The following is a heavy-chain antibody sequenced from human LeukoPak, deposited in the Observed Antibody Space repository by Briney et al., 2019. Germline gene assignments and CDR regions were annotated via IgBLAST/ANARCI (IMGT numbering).Heavy chain of an antibody. Sequence: ASVKVSCKASGGTFSSYAISWVRQAPGQGLEWMGGIIPIFGTANYAQKFQGRVTITADESTSTAYMELSSLRSEDTAVYYCARDADSAAREYFSTGARAPWSPSPQ. CDR2: IIPIFGTA. J-gene: IGHJ1*01. D-gene: IGHD6-6*01. V-gene: IGHV1-69*13. CDR1: GGTFSSYA. CDR3: ARDADSAAREYFST.